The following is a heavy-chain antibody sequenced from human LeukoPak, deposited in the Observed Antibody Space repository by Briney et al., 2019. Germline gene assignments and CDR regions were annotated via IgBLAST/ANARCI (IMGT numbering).Heavy chain of an antibody. Sequence: SETLCLTCAVSGVSINGYYWSSIRQSPRKRLAWIGYISYSGSTNYTPSFKSRVTLSVDTSKNEFSLKRGSVTAADTAVYYCAGSRGSGSYFESWGQGTLVTVSS. CDR1: GVSINGYY. CDR3: AGSRGSGSYFES. V-gene: IGHV4-59*01. D-gene: IGHD3-10*01. CDR2: ISYSGST. J-gene: IGHJ4*02.